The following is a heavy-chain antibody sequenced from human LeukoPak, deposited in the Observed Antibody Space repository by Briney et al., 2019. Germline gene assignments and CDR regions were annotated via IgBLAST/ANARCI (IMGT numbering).Heavy chain of an antibody. CDR2: IIPIFGTA. Sequence: SVKVSCKASGGTFSSYAISWVRQAPGQGLEWMGGIIPIFGTANYAQKFQGRVTITADESTSTAYMELSSLRSEDTAVYYCAREECSGGSCYFGYWGQGTLVTVSS. CDR3: AREECSGGSCYFGY. CDR1: GGTFSSYA. J-gene: IGHJ4*02. V-gene: IGHV1-69*01. D-gene: IGHD2-15*01.